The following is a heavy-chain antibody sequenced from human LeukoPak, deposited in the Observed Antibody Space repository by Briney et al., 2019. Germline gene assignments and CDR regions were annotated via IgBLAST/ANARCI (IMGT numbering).Heavy chain of an antibody. D-gene: IGHD2-21*01. V-gene: IGHV3-21*01. J-gene: IGHJ6*03. Sequence: GGSLRLSCAASAFTFSSYSMNWVRQAPGKGLEWVSSISSSGSYIYYADSVKGRFTISRDNAKNSLYLQMDSLRAEDTATYYCATDRRIVQSLHTFHYIDVWGQGTMVTVSS. CDR2: ISSSGSYI. CDR3: ATDRRIVQSLHTFHYIDV. CDR1: AFTFSSYS.